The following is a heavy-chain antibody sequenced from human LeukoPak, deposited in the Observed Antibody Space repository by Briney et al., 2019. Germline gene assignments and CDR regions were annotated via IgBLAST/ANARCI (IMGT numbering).Heavy chain of an antibody. CDR3: ARHSRTYSSLNY. D-gene: IGHD6-6*01. CDR2: IYYIRNT. J-gene: IGHJ4*02. V-gene: IGHV4-61*08. CDR1: GGSVGSAGYY. Sequence: PSETLSLTCTVSGGSVGSAGYYWSWIRQPPGGGLEWIGYIYYIRNTNYNPSLKSRVTMSLDPSKNQFSLKLNSVTAADTAVYYCARHSRTYSSLNYWGQGTLVTVSS.